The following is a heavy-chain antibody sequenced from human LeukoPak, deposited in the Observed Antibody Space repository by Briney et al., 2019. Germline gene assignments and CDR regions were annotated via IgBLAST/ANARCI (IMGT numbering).Heavy chain of an antibody. Sequence: TGGSLRLSCAASGFTFSSYAMSWVRQAPGKGLEWVSAISGSGGSTYYADSVKGRFTISRDNSKNTLYLQMNSLRAEDTAVYYCARDRGRYCSGGSCINDYWGQGTLVTVSS. D-gene: IGHD2-15*01. CDR2: ISGSGGST. V-gene: IGHV3-23*01. CDR1: GFTFSSYA. J-gene: IGHJ4*02. CDR3: ARDRGRYCSGGSCINDY.